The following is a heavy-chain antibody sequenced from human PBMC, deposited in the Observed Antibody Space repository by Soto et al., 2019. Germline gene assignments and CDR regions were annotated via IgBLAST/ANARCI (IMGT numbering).Heavy chain of an antibody. CDR2: ISPSSSFL. Sequence: GGSLRLSCAASEFSFRSYYMNWVRQAPGRGLKWVSSISPSSSFLNYADSVKGRFTISRDNAKNSAYLQMNSLRVEDTAVYYCARVGTHYGSGSPYYSDYWGQGTLVTVSS. CDR1: EFSFRSYY. V-gene: IGHV3-21*06. D-gene: IGHD3-10*01. CDR3: ARVGTHYGSGSPYYSDY. J-gene: IGHJ4*02.